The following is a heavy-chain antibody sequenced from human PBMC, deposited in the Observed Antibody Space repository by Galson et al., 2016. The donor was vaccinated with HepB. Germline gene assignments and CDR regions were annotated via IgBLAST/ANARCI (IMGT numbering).Heavy chain of an antibody. CDR3: ARVRSVGYYFDY. CDR2: ISHSGST. CDR1: GYSISSGYY. V-gene: IGHV4-38-2*02. Sequence: SETLSLTCTVSGYSISSGYYWGWIRQPPGKGLEWIGSISHSGSTYYNLSLKSRVTVSVDTSKDHFSLKLSSVTAADTAVYYCARVRSVGYYFDYWGQGTLVTVSS. J-gene: IGHJ4*02. D-gene: IGHD1-26*01.